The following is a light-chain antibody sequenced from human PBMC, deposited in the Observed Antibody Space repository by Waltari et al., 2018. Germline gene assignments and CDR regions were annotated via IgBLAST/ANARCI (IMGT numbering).Light chain of an antibody. Sequence: SFELTQPPSVSMSPGQTASITCSGDDLGNKYASWYQHKPGQSPLLVIYQDTKRPSGIPERFSGSKSGNAATLTISGTQAMDEADYYCQALGTGAWVFGGGTKLTVL. CDR3: QALGTGAWV. CDR2: QDT. CDR1: DLGNKY. V-gene: IGLV3-1*01. J-gene: IGLJ3*02.